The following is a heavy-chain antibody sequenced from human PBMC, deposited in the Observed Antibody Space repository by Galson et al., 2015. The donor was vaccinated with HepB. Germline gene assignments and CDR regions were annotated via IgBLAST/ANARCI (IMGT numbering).Heavy chain of an antibody. CDR3: AKDPIDY. CDR1: GFTFSSYA. J-gene: IGHJ4*02. V-gene: IGHV3-23*01. CDR2: ISGSGGST. Sequence: SLRLSCAASGFTFSSYAMSWVRQAPGKGLEWVSAISGSGGSTYYADSVKGRFTISRDNSKNTVSLQMNSLRVEDTAIYYCAKDPIDYWGQGTLVTVSS.